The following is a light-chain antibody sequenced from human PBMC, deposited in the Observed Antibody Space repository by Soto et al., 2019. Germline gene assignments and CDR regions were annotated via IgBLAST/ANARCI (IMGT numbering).Light chain of an antibody. V-gene: IGLV1-51*01. Sequence: QSVLTQPPSVSAAPGQKVTISCSGNRSNIGDNYVSWYQQVPGTAPRLLIYDNNKRPSGIPDRFSGSKSGTSATLGITGLQTGDEADYYCGTWDNSKTVVFGGGTKLTVL. CDR3: GTWDNSKTVV. CDR2: DNN. J-gene: IGLJ2*01. CDR1: RSNIGDNY.